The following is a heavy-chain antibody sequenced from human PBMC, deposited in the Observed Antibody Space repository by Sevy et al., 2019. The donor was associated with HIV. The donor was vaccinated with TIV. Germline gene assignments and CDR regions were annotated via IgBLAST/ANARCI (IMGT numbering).Heavy chain of an antibody. J-gene: IGHJ4*02. D-gene: IGHD2-8*01. V-gene: IGHV3-23*01. CDR2: LSFGCGEI. CDR3: AREGCTKPHDY. Sequence: EGSLRLSCAASGFTFSKYSMSWVRQPPGKGLEWVSTLSFGCGEINYADSVKGRFTISRDNSKSPVYLQMNNLGPEETAVYYCAREGCTKPHDYWGQGTLVTVSS. CDR1: GFTFSKYS.